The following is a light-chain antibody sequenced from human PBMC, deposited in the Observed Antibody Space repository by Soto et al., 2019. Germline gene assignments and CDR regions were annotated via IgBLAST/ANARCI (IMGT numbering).Light chain of an antibody. V-gene: IGKV1-39*01. Sequence: DIQMTQSPSSLSASIGDIITITCRASQSISTYLNWYQQKPGKAPKLLIYGASTVQNGVPSRFSGSGSGTEFTLTISSLQSEDFAIYYCQQYNAWPLTFGGGTKVEFK. CDR2: GAS. CDR3: QQYNAWPLT. CDR1: QSISTY. J-gene: IGKJ4*01.